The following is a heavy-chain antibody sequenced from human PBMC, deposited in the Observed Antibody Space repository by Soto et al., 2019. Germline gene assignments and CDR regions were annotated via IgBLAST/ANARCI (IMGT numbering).Heavy chain of an antibody. CDR2: IYWDDDK. V-gene: IGHV2-5*02. D-gene: IGHD5-12*01. CDR3: AHHSGYDYDYYYYYGMDV. Sequence: KESGPTLVKPTQTLTLTCTFSGFSLGTSGVGVGWIRQPPGKALEWLALIYWDDDKRYSPSLKSRLTITKDTSKNQVVLTMTNMDPVDTATYYCAHHSGYDYDYYYYYGMDVWGQGTTVTVSS. CDR1: GFSLGTSGVG. J-gene: IGHJ6*02.